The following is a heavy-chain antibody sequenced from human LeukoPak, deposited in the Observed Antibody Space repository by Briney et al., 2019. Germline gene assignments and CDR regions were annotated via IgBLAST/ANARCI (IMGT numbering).Heavy chain of an antibody. Sequence: PGGSLRLSCSASGSTFSTYAMHWVRQAPGKGLEYVSGISSNGGMTFYVDSVKGRFSISGDNSKNTLYLQMSSLRAEDTAVYYCVKLSSRVSQTIDYWGQGTLVTVSS. J-gene: IGHJ4*02. CDR2: ISSNGGMT. CDR3: VKLSSRVSQTIDY. D-gene: IGHD6-19*01. CDR1: GSTFSTYA. V-gene: IGHV3-64D*09.